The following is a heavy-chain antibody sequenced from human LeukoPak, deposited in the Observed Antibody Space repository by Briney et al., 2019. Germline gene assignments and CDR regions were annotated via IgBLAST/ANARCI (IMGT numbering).Heavy chain of an antibody. D-gene: IGHD1-26*01. CDR2: IYPGDSDT. Sequence: GESLKISCKGSGYSFTLYWIGWVRQMPGKGLEWMGIIYPGDSDTRYSPSFQGQVTISADKSTDTVYLQWSGLGASDTAMYYCARAYSGSYYYFDYWGQGALVTVSS. V-gene: IGHV5-51*01. J-gene: IGHJ4*02. CDR1: GYSFTLYW. CDR3: ARAYSGSYYYFDY.